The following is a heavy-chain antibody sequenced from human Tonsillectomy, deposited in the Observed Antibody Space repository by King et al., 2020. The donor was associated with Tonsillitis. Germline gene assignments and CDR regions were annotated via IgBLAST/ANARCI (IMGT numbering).Heavy chain of an antibody. CDR1: GFIFSGHA. CDR2: ISFDGNKE. D-gene: IGHD1-26*01. Sequence: VQLVESGGGVVQPGRSLRLSCAASGFIFSGHAMHWVRQTPGKGLEWVAAISFDGNKEYYGDSVRGRFTISRDNSENTLDLQINSLTAEDTAVYYCARDNYAYSGSFHGYWGQGTLVTVSS. J-gene: IGHJ4*02. V-gene: IGHV3-30*01. CDR3: ARDNYAYSGSFHGY.